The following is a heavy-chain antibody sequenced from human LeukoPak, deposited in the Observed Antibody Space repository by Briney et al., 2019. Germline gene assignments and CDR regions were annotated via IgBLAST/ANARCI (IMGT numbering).Heavy chain of an antibody. CDR1: GGSIISYY. CDR3: ARVGYYDSSGYYDF. D-gene: IGHD3-22*01. V-gene: IGHV4-59*01. Sequence: SETLSLTCTVSGGSIISYYWNWIRQSPGKGLEWIGYIYYSGSTRYDPSLKSRVTMSIDTSKSHFSLRLSSVTAADTAVYYCARVGYYDSSGYYDFWGQGALVTVSS. J-gene: IGHJ4*02. CDR2: IYYSGST.